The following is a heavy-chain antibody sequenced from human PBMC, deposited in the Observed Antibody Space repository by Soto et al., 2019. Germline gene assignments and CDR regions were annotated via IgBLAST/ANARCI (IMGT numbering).Heavy chain of an antibody. D-gene: IGHD6-19*01. CDR3: ARAGWYRFYH. CDR1: GFTFSNYW. CDR2: INSDGTTI. J-gene: IGHJ4*02. Sequence: EVQLVESGGGLVQPGGSLRLSCAASGFTFSNYWVHWVRQAPGKGLMWVSRINSDGTTINYADSVEGRFTISRDNAKNALFLQMNSVRVEDTAVYYCARAGWYRFYHWGQGTLVTVSS. V-gene: IGHV3-74*01.